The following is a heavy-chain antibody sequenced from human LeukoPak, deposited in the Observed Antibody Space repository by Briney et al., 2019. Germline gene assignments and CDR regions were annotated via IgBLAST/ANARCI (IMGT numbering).Heavy chain of an antibody. J-gene: IGHJ6*02. CDR3: ARGPFYYYFLTGYHYSSNGMDF. CDR2: INAGNGNT. V-gene: IGHV1-3*01. Sequence: VSVKVSCKASGYTFTSYAMHWVRQAPGQRLEWMGWINAGNGNTKYSQKFQGRVTITRDTSASTAYMELSRLRSDDTAVYYCARGPFYYYFLTGYHYSSNGMDFWAQGPRVPVPS. D-gene: IGHD3-9*01. CDR1: GYTFTSYA.